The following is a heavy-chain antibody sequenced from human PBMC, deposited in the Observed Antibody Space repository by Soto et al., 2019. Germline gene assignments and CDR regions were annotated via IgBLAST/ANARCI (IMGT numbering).Heavy chain of an antibody. D-gene: IGHD2-15*01. CDR1: GYIFINYG. CDR2: ISPYNSNT. V-gene: IGHV1-18*01. Sequence: ASVKVSCKPSGYIFINYGISWMRQAPGQGLEWMGWISPYNSNTQYAQSLQGRVTVTRDTSTGTAYMELRSLRSEDTAVYYCARVYCSGGSCYNWFDPWGQGTLVTVSS. J-gene: IGHJ5*02. CDR3: ARVYCSGGSCYNWFDP.